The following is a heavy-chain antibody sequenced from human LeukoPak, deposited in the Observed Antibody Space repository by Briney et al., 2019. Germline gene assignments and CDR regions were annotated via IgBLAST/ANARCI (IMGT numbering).Heavy chain of an antibody. CDR1: GFTFSSYA. CDR3: AKDHRGSGWSYFDY. J-gene: IGHJ4*02. CDR2: ISGSGGST. D-gene: IGHD6-19*01. V-gene: IGHV3-23*01. Sequence: GGSLRLSCAASGFTFSSYAMSWVRQAPGKGLEWVSAISGSGGSTYYADSVKGRFTISRDNSKNTLYLQMNSLRAEGTAVYYCAKDHRGSGWSYFDYWGQGTLVTVSS.